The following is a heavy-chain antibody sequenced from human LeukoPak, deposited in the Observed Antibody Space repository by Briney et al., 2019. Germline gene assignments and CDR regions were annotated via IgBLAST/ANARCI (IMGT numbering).Heavy chain of an antibody. Sequence: PSETLSLTCTVSGGSISSSSYSWGWIRQPPGKGLEWIGSIYYSGSTYYNSSLKSRVTISVDTSKNQFSLKLSSVTAADTAVYYCAWGLRTRIDIWGQGTMVTVSS. V-gene: IGHV4-39*01. J-gene: IGHJ3*02. CDR2: IYYSGST. CDR1: GGSISSSSYS. D-gene: IGHD2-21*02. CDR3: AWGLRTRIDI.